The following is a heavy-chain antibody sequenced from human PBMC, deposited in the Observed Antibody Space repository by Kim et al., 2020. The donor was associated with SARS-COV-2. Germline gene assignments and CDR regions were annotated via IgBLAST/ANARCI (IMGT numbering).Heavy chain of an antibody. V-gene: IGHV3-43*02. Sequence: GGSLRLSCSASGFPFGDYAMHWVRQAPGKGLQYVSLISGSGVGTYYADSVQGRFTISRDNSKNSLYLQMNSLRNEDTALYYCAKDILIAVAGTGFDHWRQASLVTVSS. CDR1: GFPFGDYA. D-gene: IGHD6-13*01. J-gene: IGHJ4*02. CDR2: ISGSGVGT. CDR3: AKDILIAVAGTGFDH.